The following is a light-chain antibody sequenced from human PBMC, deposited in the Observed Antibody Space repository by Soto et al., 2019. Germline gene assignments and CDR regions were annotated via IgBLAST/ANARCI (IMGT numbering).Light chain of an antibody. CDR2: EVS. V-gene: IGLV2-14*01. CDR3: CSYTSSNTWV. CDR1: SSDVGDYNY. J-gene: IGLJ3*02. Sequence: QSVLTQPASVSGSPGQSITISCTGTSSDVGDYNYVSWYQQHPGKAPKLMIYEVSNRPSGVSNRFSGSKSGITASLTISGLQAADEADYYCCSYTSSNTWVFGGGTKLTVL.